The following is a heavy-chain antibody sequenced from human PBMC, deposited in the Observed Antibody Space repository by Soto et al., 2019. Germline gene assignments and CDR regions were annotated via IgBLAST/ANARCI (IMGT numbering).Heavy chain of an antibody. CDR2: ISWNSGTL. D-gene: IGHD3-22*01. Sequence: GGSLRLSCEASGFTFDDYAMHWVRQVPGKGLEWVSGISWNSGTLGYGDSVKGRFTISRDNAKKSLFLQMNSLRPEDTAFYYCAKDKGGYYDSSGNFEYWRKGTQVTVSS. J-gene: IGHJ4*02. V-gene: IGHV3-9*01. CDR1: GFTFDDYA. CDR3: AKDKGGYYDSSGNFEY.